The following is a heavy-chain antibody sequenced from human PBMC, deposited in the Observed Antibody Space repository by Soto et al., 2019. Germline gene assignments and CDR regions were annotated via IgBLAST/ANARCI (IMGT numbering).Heavy chain of an antibody. V-gene: IGHV4-31*03. CDR2: IYYSGST. J-gene: IGHJ5*02. Sequence: QVQLQESGPGLVKPSQTLSLTCTVSGGSISSGGYYWSWIGQHPGKGLEWIGYIYYSGSTYYNPSLKSRVTISVDTSNNQFSLKLSSVTAADTAVYYCARALVATGWFDPWGLGTLVTVSS. CDR3: ARALVATGWFDP. CDR1: GGSISSGGYY. D-gene: IGHD5-12*01.